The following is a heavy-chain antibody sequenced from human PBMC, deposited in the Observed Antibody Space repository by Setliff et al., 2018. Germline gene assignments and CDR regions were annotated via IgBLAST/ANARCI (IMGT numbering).Heavy chain of an antibody. D-gene: IGHD2-21*02. V-gene: IGHV7-4-1*02. CDR1: GYIFTTYA. J-gene: IGHJ6*03. CDR3: ARASRFGTAVYRGDYYMDV. Sequence: ASVKVSCKASGYIFTTYAIGWMRQAPGQGPEWMGWINTNTGNPSYAQGFTGRFVFSLDTSVSTAYLQISGLKGEDSAVYYCARASRFGTAVYRGDYYMDVWGKGTTVTVSS. CDR2: INTNTGNP.